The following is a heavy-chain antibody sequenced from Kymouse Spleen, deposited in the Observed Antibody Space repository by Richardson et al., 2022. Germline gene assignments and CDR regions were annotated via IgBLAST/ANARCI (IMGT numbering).Heavy chain of an antibody. V-gene: IGHV3-33*01. CDR2: IWYDGSNK. J-gene: IGHJ3*02. CDR3: ALTGDQAFDI. CDR1: GFTFSSYG. D-gene: IGHD7-27*02. Sequence: QVQLVESGGGVVQPGRSLRLSCAASGFTFSSYGMHWVRQAPGKGLEWVAVIWYDGSNKYYADSVKGRFTISRDNSKNTLYLQMNSLRAEDTAVYYCALTGDQAFDIWGQGTMVTVSS.